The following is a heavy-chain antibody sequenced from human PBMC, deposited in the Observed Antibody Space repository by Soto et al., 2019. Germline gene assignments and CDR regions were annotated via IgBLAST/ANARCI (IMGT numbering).Heavy chain of an antibody. J-gene: IGHJ4*02. D-gene: IGHD1-1*01. Sequence: GGSLRLSCAASGFTFSSFAMSWVRQAPGKGLEWVSAISPSGGSTYYADSVKGRFTLSRDTSKNTLYLQMNSLRAEDTAVYYCAKGGTGTASFDYWGQGTLVTVSS. CDR2: ISPSGGST. V-gene: IGHV3-23*01. CDR1: GFTFSSFA. CDR3: AKGGTGTASFDY.